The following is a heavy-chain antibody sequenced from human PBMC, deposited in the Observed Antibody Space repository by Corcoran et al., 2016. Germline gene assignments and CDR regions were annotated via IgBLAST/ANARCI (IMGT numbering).Heavy chain of an antibody. J-gene: IGHJ5*02. V-gene: IGHV4-34*01. CDR3: ARKDVVVTAIGSNWFDP. CDR1: GGSFSGYY. D-gene: IGHD2-21*02. CDR2: INHSGST. Sequence: QVQLQQWGAGLLKPSETLSLPCAGYGGSFSGYYWSWIRQPPGKGLEWIGEINHSGSTNYNPSRKSRVTLSLDTSKNQFSLKRRSGTAADTAVYYCARKDVVVTAIGSNWFDPWGQGTLVTVSS.